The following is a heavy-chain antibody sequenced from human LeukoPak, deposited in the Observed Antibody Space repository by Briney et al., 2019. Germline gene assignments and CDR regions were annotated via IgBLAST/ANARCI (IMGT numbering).Heavy chain of an antibody. CDR3: TTGSSGYYYVSNY. CDR1: GFTFSNAW. V-gene: IGHV3-15*01. D-gene: IGHD3-22*01. J-gene: IGHJ4*02. Sequence: PGGSLRLSCAASGFTFSNAWMSWVRQAPGKGLEWVGRIKSKTDGGTTDYAAPVKGRFTISRDDSKNTLYLQMNSLKTEDTAVYYCTTGSSGYYYVSNYWGQGTLVTVSS. CDR2: IKSKTDGGTT.